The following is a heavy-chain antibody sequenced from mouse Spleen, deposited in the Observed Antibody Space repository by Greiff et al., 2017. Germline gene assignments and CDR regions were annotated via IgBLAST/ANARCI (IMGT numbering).Heavy chain of an antibody. CDR2: ISSGGSYT. CDR3: ARHGWAY. J-gene: IGHJ3*01. CDR1: GFTFSSYA. D-gene: IGHD2-3*01. Sequence: EVKVEESGGGLVKPGGSLKLSCAASGFTFSSYAMSWVHQTPEKRLEWVATISSGGSYTYYPDSVKGRFTISRDNAKNTLYLQMSSLRSEDTAMYYCARHGWAYWGQGTLVTVSA. V-gene: IGHV5-9-3*01.